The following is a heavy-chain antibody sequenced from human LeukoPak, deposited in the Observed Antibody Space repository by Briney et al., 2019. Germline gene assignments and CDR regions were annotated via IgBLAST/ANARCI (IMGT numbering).Heavy chain of an antibody. CDR3: ARDRIASSRWYNYYGMDV. Sequence: PSETLSLTCTVAGGSISSYYWSWIRQHPGEGLEWIGYIYYGGSTNYNPSLKSRVTISVDTSKNQFSLKLSSVTAADTAVYYCARDRIASSRWYNYYGMDVWGQGTTVTVSS. CDR1: GGSISSYY. CDR2: IYYGGST. V-gene: IGHV4-59*01. J-gene: IGHJ6*02. D-gene: IGHD6-13*01.